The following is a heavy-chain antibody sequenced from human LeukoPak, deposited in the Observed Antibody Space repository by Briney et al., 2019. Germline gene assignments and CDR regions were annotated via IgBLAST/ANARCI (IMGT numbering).Heavy chain of an antibody. Sequence: ASVKVSCKTSGYSFTAFYIHWVRQAPGQGLEWMGWIHPRRGDTNYAQKFQGRVTMTRDTSISTAYLDLSSLRSDDTAVYYCARDGDYGTGSYYRRCIDSWVQGTPVTVSP. CDR2: IHPRRGDT. CDR1: GYSFTAFY. V-gene: IGHV1-2*02. CDR3: ARDGDYGTGSYYRRCIDS. J-gene: IGHJ4*02. D-gene: IGHD3-10*01.